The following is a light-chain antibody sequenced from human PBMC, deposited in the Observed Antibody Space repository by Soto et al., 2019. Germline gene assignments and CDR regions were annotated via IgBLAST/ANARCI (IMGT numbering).Light chain of an antibody. J-gene: IGLJ1*01. CDR1: SSDVGGYNY. Sequence: QSVLTQPASVSGSPGQSITISCTGTSSDVGGYNYVSWYQHHPGKAPKRMIHDVSNRPSGVSNRFSGSKSGNTASLTISGLQAEDEADYYCSSYIPNNSTYVFGTGTKRTVL. CDR3: SSYIPNNSTYV. V-gene: IGLV2-14*03. CDR2: DVS.